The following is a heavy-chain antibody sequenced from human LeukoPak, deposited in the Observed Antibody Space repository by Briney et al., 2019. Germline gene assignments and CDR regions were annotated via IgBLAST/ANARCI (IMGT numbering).Heavy chain of an antibody. CDR2: IYYSGST. V-gene: IGHV4-59*01. CDR1: GGSISSYY. J-gene: IGHJ2*01. CDR3: ARGAHSGSPEVHWYFDL. D-gene: IGHD1-26*01. Sequence: SETLSLTCSVSGGSISSYYWSWIRQPPGKGLEWIGYIYYSGSTNYNPSLKSRVTISVDTSKNQFSLKLSSVTAADTAVYYCARGAHSGSPEVHWYFDLWGRGTLVTVSS.